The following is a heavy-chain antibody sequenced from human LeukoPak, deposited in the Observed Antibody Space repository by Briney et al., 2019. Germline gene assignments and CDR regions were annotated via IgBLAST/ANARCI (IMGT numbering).Heavy chain of an antibody. CDR2: ISPDSNYK. V-gene: IGHV3-21*01. J-gene: IGHJ4*02. CDR3: AREDRRAFDY. Sequence: PGGSLRLSCAASGFTFSTYSMNWLRLAPGKGLEWVSSISPDSNYKYYVDSVKGRFTISRDNAKSSLYLQMNSLRAEDTAVYYCAREDRRAFDYWGQGTLVTVSS. CDR1: GFTFSTYS.